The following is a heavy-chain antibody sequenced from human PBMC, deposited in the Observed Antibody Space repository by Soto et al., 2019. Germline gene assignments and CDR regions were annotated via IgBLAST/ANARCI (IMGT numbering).Heavy chain of an antibody. V-gene: IGHV3-30*18. CDR2: ISYDGSNT. D-gene: IGHD1-26*01. Sequence: QVQLVESGGGVVQPGRSLRLSCVASGFTFSSYGMHWVRQAPGKGLEWVAIISYDGSNTYYADSVKGRFTISRDNSKNTLYLQINILRAEDTSVYYCAKEGGLSGSYYISSSYSFDYWGQGTLVTVSS. CDR3: AKEGGLSGSYYISSSYSFDY. J-gene: IGHJ4*02. CDR1: GFTFSSYG.